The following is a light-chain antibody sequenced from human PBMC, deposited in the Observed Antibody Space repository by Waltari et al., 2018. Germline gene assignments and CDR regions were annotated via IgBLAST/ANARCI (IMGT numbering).Light chain of an antibody. J-gene: IGLJ3*02. CDR1: TSNIGSNY. CDR2: RNN. Sequence: QSVLTQPPSASGTPGQRVTIFCSGSTSNIGSNYVCWYQHLPGTAPKVLIYRNNRRPSGVPSRFSGSKSDTSASLAISGLRSEDDAHYYCAVWDDSLSGWVFGGGTKVTVL. CDR3: AVWDDSLSGWV. V-gene: IGLV1-47*01.